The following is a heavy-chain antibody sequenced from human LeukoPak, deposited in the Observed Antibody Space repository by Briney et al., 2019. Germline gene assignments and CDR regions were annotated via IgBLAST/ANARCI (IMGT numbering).Heavy chain of an antibody. Sequence: PSETLSLTCTVSGGSISSSSYYWGWIRQAPGKGLEWIGSIYYSGSTYYNPSLKSRVTISVDTSKNQFSLKLSSVTAADTAVYYCASGQTYYDFWSGYFSEPETINWFDPWGQGTLVTVSS. CDR2: IYYSGST. J-gene: IGHJ5*02. D-gene: IGHD3-3*01. V-gene: IGHV4-39*01. CDR3: ASGQTYYDFWSGYFSEPETINWFDP. CDR1: GGSISSSSYY.